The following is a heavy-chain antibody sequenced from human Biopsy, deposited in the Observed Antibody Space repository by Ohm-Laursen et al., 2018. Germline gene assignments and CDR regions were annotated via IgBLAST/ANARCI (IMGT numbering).Heavy chain of an antibody. J-gene: IGHJ4*02. Sequence: PGTLSLTCTVSGDSINSSYWSWIRQAPGKGLEWIGFISNSGSTNYNPSLKSRVTISADTSKNQFSLKLGSVTVADTAVFYCARRGSGGRSFDYWGQGSLVTVSS. CDR2: ISNSGST. D-gene: IGHD2-15*01. V-gene: IGHV4-59*08. CDR1: GDSINSSY. CDR3: ARRGSGGRSFDY.